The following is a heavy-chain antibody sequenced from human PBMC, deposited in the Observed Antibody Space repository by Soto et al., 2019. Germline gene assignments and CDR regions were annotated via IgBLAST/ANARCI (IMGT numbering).Heavy chain of an antibody. D-gene: IGHD1-26*01. CDR2: IKSKGNGGTA. J-gene: IGHJ4*02. CDR1: GFTISNPW. V-gene: IGHV3-15*01. CDR3: ITTYSGTPFRHYLDY. Sequence: GGSLRLSCAASGFTISNPWISWVRQAPGKGLEWVGRIKSKGNGGTADYAAPVKGRFTISRDDSKNMLYLQMNSLKTEDTAVYYCITTYSGTPFRHYLDYWRQGTPFTASS.